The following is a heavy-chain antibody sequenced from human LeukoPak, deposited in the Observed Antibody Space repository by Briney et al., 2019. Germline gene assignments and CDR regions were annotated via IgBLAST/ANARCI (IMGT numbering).Heavy chain of an antibody. V-gene: IGHV3-7*01. CDR3: AREGRAVDTAMVGYYMDV. CDR2: IKQDGSEK. D-gene: IGHD5-18*01. CDR1: GFTFSSYG. Sequence: PGGSLRLSCAASGFTFSSYGMSWVRQAPGKGLEWVANIKQDGSEKYYVDSVKGRFTISRDNAKNSLYLQMNSLRAEDTAVYYCAREGRAVDTAMVGYYMDVWGKGTTVTVSS. J-gene: IGHJ6*03.